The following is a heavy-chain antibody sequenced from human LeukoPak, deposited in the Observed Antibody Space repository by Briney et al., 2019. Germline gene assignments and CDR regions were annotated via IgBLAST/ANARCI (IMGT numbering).Heavy chain of an antibody. CDR3: AKGIYSSGWSYFDY. J-gene: IGHJ4*01. Sequence: GGSLRLSCVASGFTFSSYSMNWVRQAPGKGLEWVALISRSGGTTYYADSVKGRFTISRDNSKNTLYLQMNSLRAEDTAEYYCAKGIYSSGWSYFDYWGHGTLVTVSS. D-gene: IGHD6-19*01. CDR2: ISRSGGTT. V-gene: IGHV3-23*01. CDR1: GFTFSSYS.